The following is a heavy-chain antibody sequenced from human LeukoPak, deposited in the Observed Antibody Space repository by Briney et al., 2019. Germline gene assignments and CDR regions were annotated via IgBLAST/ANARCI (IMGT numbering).Heavy chain of an antibody. D-gene: IGHD6-19*01. CDR1: GGSFSGYY. V-gene: IGHV4-34*01. J-gene: IGHJ4*02. CDR2: INHSGST. Sequence: SETLSLTCAVYGGSFSGYYWSWIRQPPGKGLEWIGEINHSGSTNYNPSLKSRVTISVDTSKNQFSLKLSSVTAADTAVYYCARQSSGWYDYFDYWGQGTLVTVSS. CDR3: ARQSSGWYDYFDY.